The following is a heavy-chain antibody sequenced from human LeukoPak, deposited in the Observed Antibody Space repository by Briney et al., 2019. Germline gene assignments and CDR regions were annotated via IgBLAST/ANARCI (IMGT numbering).Heavy chain of an antibody. CDR2: ISYDGSRR. Sequence: TGGSLRLSCAASGFTFSNYGMHWVRQAPGKGLEWVAVISYDGSRRFSADSVKGRFTISRDNAKNSLYLQMNSLRDEDTAVYYCARDNDITGTTSGYWGQGTLVTVSS. V-gene: IGHV3-30*03. J-gene: IGHJ4*02. CDR1: GFTFSNYG. D-gene: IGHD1-7*01. CDR3: ARDNDITGTTSGY.